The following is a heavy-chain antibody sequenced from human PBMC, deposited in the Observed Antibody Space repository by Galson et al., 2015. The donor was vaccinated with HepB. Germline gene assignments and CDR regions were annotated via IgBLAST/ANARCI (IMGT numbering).Heavy chain of an antibody. CDR3: ASWFGELLSGRAWFDP. J-gene: IGHJ5*02. CDR2: FIPIFGTA. Sequence: SVKVSCKASGGTFSSYAISWVRQAPGQGLEWMGGFIPIFGTANYAQKFQGRVTITADKSTSTAYMELSSLRSEDTAVYYCASWFGELLSGRAWFDPWGQGTLVTVSS. D-gene: IGHD3-10*01. CDR1: GGTFSSYA. V-gene: IGHV1-69*06.